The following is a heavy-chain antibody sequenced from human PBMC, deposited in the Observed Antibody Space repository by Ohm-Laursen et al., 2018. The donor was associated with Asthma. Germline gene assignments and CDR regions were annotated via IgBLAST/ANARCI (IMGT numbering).Heavy chain of an antibody. V-gene: IGHV4-59*01. CDR3: ARDRVIREYSGYDLYYYYGMDV. CDR1: GGSISSYY. J-gene: IGHJ6*02. D-gene: IGHD5-12*01. CDR2: IYYSGST. Sequence: SDTLSLTCTVSGGSISSYYWSWIRQPPGKGLEWIGNIYYSGSTNYNPSLKSRVTISVDTSKNQFSLKLSSVTAADTAVYYCARDRVIREYSGYDLYYYYGMDVWGQGTTVTVSS.